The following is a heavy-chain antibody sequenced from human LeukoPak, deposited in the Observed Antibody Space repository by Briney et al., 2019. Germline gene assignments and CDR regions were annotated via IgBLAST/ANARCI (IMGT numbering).Heavy chain of an antibody. D-gene: IGHD4-17*01. CDR2: ISSSSSYI. CDR1: GFTFSTYS. J-gene: IGHJ4*02. CDR3: ATSMTTVAIN. V-gene: IGHV3-21*01. Sequence: PGGSLRLSCAASGFTFSTYSMSWVRQAPGKGLEWVSFISSSSSYIYYADSVKGRFTISRDNAKNSLYLQMNSLRAEDTAVYYCATSMTTVAINWGQGTLVTVSS.